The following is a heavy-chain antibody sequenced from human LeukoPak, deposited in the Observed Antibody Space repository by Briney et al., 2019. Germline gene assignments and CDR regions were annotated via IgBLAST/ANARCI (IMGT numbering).Heavy chain of an antibody. J-gene: IGHJ4*02. CDR1: GFTVSTNY. CDR2: LYSGGST. Sequence: GGSLRLSCAASGFTVSTNYMSWVRQAPGKGLEWVSVLYSGGSTYYADSVKGRFTISRDNAKNTLYLQMNSLRAEDTAVYYCARVDWYLFDYWGQGTLVTVSS. CDR3: ARVDWYLFDY. V-gene: IGHV3-53*01. D-gene: IGHD6-13*01.